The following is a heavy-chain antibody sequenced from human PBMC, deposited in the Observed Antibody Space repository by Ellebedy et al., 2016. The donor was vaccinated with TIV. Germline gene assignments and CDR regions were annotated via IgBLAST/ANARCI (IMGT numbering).Heavy chain of an antibody. J-gene: IGHJ5*02. V-gene: IGHV3-23*01. CDR2: ISVSATRT. CDR3: AKDSMTMFFDP. Sequence: GGSLRLSXAASGFSFITYAMSWVRQAPGKGLEWVSGISVSATRTYYADSVKGRFTISRDNSKNTLYLQMNSLRAEDTAVYYCAKDSMTMFFDPWGHGTLVTVSS. CDR1: GFSFITYA. D-gene: IGHD3-10*02.